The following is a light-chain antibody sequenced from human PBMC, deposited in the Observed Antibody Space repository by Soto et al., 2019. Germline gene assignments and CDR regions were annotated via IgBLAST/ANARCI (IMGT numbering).Light chain of an antibody. CDR2: GAS. CDR3: QXXNNWWT. J-gene: IGKJ1*01. Sequence: EIVMTQSPATLSVSPGERATLSCRASQSVSNNLAWYQKKPGQAPRLLIYGASTRATGIPARFSGSGSGTEFTLTISSLQSEXFAXXXXQXXNNWWTFGQGTRVDIK. V-gene: IGKV3-15*01. CDR1: QSVSNN.